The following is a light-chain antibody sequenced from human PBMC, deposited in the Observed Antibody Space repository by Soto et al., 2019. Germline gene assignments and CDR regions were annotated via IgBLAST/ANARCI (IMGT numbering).Light chain of an antibody. V-gene: IGLV2-14*01. CDR1: SSDVGGYNY. CDR3: FSFTTASTHV. J-gene: IGLJ1*01. CDR2: EAN. Sequence: QSALPQPATVSGSPGQSITIYCTGTSSDVGGYNYVSCYQQNPGKAPKLILDEANHRPSEVSNRFSGSKSGNTASLTIAGRQVDDAAEYFCFSFTTASTHVCGTGTKVAVL.